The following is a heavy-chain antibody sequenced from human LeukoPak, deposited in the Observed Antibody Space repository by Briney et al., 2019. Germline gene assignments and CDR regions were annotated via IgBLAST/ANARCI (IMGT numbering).Heavy chain of an antibody. CDR3: SRVPGFTRDGFDI. Sequence: GGSLRLSCTASGFTLSDYTMTWVPQAPGKGLEWLGFIRGKTYGGTTEYAASVRDRFTISRDDSKSIAYLQINSLKPDDTAVYYCSRVPGFTRDGFDIWGQGTMVTVSS. CDR2: IRGKTYGGTT. D-gene: IGHD1-14*01. J-gene: IGHJ3*02. CDR1: GFTLSDYT. V-gene: IGHV3-49*04.